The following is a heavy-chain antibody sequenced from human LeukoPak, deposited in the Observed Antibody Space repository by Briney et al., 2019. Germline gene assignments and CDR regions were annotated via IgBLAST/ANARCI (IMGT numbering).Heavy chain of an antibody. CDR1: GFTFSSYG. CDR3: ARSKSYSYYGMDV. D-gene: IGHD1-26*01. CDR2: IWYDGSNK. J-gene: IGHJ6*02. Sequence: GGSLRLSCAASGFTFSSYGMHWVRQAPGKGLEWVAVIWYDGSNKYYADSVKGRFTISRDNSKNTLYLQMNSLRAEDTAVYYCARSKSYSYYGMDVWGQGTTVTVSS. V-gene: IGHV3-33*01.